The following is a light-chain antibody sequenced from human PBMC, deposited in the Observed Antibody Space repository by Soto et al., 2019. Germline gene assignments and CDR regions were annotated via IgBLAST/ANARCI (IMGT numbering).Light chain of an antibody. V-gene: IGLV2-14*01. CDR1: SSDVGGYNS. CDR3: SSYTSSSTLV. Sequence: QSALTQPASVSGSPGQSITISCTGTSSDVGGYNSVSWYQQHPGKAPKLMIYEVSHRPSGVSNRFSGSKSANTASLTISGLQAEDEADYYCSSYTSSSTLVFGGGTQLTVL. J-gene: IGLJ7*01. CDR2: EVS.